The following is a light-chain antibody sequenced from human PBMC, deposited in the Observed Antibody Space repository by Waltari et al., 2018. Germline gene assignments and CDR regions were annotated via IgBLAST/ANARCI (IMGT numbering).Light chain of an antibody. CDR3: LQSYSLSLFT. J-gene: IGKJ3*01. V-gene: IGKV1-39*01. Sequence: DIQVTQSPSSLSASVGDRVTITCRASQSMSSFLNWYQQKPVKAPRLLISATSNLQSEVPSRFSGSGSGADCTLTINSLQPEDFATYYCLQSYSLSLFTFGPGTRVDIK. CDR1: QSMSSF. CDR2: ATS.